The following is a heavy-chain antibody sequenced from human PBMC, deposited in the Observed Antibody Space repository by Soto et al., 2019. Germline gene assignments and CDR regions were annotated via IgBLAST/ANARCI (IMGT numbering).Heavy chain of an antibody. Sequence: SETLSLTCTVSGGSISSGGYYWSWIRQHPGKGLEWIGYIYYSGSTYYNPSLKSRVTISVDTSKNQLSLKLSSVTAADTAVYYCARVRSTSLGSKGSYYYGMDVWGQGTTVTVSS. CDR3: ARVRSTSLGSKGSYYYGMDV. CDR1: GGSISSGGYY. CDR2: IYYSGST. D-gene: IGHD7-27*01. V-gene: IGHV4-31*03. J-gene: IGHJ6*02.